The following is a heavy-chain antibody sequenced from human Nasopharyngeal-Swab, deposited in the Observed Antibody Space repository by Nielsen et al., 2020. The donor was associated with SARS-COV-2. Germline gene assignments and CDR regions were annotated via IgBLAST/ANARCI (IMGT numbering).Heavy chain of an antibody. D-gene: IGHD3-22*01. V-gene: IGHV3-23*01. Sequence: GGSLKISCAASGFTFSSYAMSWVRQAPGKGLEWVSAISGSGGSTYYADSVKGRFTISRDNSKNTLYLQMNSLRAEDTAVYYCAKDYYDSGGYHPDAFDIWGQGTMVTVSS. CDR1: GFTFSSYA. CDR3: AKDYYDSGGYHPDAFDI. CDR2: ISGSGGST. J-gene: IGHJ3*02.